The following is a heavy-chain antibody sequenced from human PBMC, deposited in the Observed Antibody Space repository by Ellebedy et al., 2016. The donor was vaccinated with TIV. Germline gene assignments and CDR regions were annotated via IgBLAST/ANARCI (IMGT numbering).Heavy chain of an antibody. D-gene: IGHD3-22*01. CDR3: AATYYYDSSGLWGDY. Sequence: ASVKVSXXASGYTFTSYGISWVRQAPGQGLEWMGWISAYNGNTNYAQKLQGRVTMTTDTSTSTAYMELRSLRSDDTAVYYCAATYYYDSSGLWGDYWGQGTLVTVSS. V-gene: IGHV1-18*04. CDR2: ISAYNGNT. CDR1: GYTFTSYG. J-gene: IGHJ4*02.